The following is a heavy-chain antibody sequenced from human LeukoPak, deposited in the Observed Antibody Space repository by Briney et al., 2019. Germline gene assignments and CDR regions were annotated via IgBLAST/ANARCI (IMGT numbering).Heavy chain of an antibody. CDR1: GGSISSSSYY. CDR3: ARDFVNSGYYFDY. D-gene: IGHD3-22*01. V-gene: IGHV4-39*07. CDR2: INHSGST. Sequence: SETLSLTCTVSGGSISSSSYYWGWIRQPPGKGLEWIGEINHSGSTNYNPSLKSRVTISVDTSKNQFSLKLSSVTAADTAVYYCARDFVNSGYYFDYWGQGTLVTVSS. J-gene: IGHJ4*02.